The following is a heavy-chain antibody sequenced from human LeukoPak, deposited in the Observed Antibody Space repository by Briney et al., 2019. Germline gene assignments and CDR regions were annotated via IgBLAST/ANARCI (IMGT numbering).Heavy chain of an antibody. D-gene: IGHD3-3*01. Sequence: SVRVSCKASGGTFSSYAISWVRQAPGPGREWMGWIIPIFGTANYAQQFQGRVTITTDESTSTAYMELSSLRSEDTAVYYCARDGLDYDFWVYWGQGTLVTVSS. CDR2: IIPIFGTA. J-gene: IGHJ4*02. CDR1: GGTFSSYA. CDR3: ARDGLDYDFWVY. V-gene: IGHV1-69*05.